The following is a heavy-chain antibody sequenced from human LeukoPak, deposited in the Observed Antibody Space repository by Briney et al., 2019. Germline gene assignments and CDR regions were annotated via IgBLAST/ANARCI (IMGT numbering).Heavy chain of an antibody. V-gene: IGHV3-23*01. CDR2: ISGSGGST. D-gene: IGHD3-3*01. CDR1: GFTFSSYE. J-gene: IGHJ5*02. CDR3: AKDGWIRIFGVVITNWFDP. Sequence: PGGSLRLSCAASGFTFSSYEMNWVRQAPGKGLEWVSAISGSGGSTYYADSVKGRFTISRDNSKNTLYLQMNSLRAEDTAVDYGAKDGWIRIFGVVITNWFDPGGQGTVVTVSS.